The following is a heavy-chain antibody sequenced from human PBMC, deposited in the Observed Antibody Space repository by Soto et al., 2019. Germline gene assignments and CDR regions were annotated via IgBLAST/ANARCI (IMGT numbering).Heavy chain of an antibody. D-gene: IGHD3-16*01. CDR3: ARASGWGSYYYYGMDV. CDR1: GGSISSGDYY. CDR2: IYYSGST. V-gene: IGHV4-30-4*01. J-gene: IGHJ6*02. Sequence: SETLSLTCTVSGGSISSGDYYWSWIRQPPGKGLEWIGYIYYSGSTYYNPSLKSRVTISVDTSKNQFSLKLSSVTAADTAVYYCARASGWGSYYYYGMDVWGQGTTVTVSS.